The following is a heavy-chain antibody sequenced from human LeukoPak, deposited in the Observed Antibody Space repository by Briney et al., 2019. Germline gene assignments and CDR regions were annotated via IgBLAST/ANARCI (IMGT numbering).Heavy chain of an antibody. V-gene: IGHV3-74*01. Sequence: PGGSLRLSCAASGFTFSSYWMHWVRQAPGKGLVWVSRIYSEGRSTSYADSVKGRFTISRDNAKNTLYLQMNSLRAEDTAVYYCARELVYGMDVWGQGTTVTVSS. CDR3: ARELVYGMDV. CDR1: GFTFSSYW. J-gene: IGHJ6*02. CDR2: IYSEGRST.